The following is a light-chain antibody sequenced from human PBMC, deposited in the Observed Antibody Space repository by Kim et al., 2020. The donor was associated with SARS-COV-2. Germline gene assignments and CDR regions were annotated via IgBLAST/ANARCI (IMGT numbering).Light chain of an antibody. CDR1: NIGSKS. V-gene: IGLV3-21*04. CDR3: QVWDSSSDRPV. CDR2: YDS. Sequence: APGKTARITCGGNNIGSKSVHWYQQKPGQAPVLVIYYDSDRPSGIPERFSGSNSGNTATLTISRVEAGDEADYCCQVWDSSSDRPVFGGGTQLTVL. J-gene: IGLJ3*02.